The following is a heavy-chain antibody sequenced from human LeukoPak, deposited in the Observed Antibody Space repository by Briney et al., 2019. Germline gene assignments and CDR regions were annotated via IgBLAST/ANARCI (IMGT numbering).Heavy chain of an antibody. CDR1: GYTFTGYY. CDR2: INPNSGGT. CDR3: ARDGAVAGTAYPEY. D-gene: IGHD6-19*01. J-gene: IGHJ4*02. V-gene: IGHV1-2*02. Sequence: GASVNVSCKASGYTFTGYYIHWVRRARGQGREGMGWINPNSGGTKYAQKFQGRVTMTRDTSISTAHMELSSLTSDDTALYYCARDGAVAGTAYPEYWGQGTLVTVSS.